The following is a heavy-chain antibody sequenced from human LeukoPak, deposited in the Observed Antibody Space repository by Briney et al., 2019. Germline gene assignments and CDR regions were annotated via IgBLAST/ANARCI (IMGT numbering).Heavy chain of an antibody. Sequence: SVKVSWKASGGTFNSYAINWVRQAPGQGLEWMGRIFPIFGTANYAQKFQGRVTVTTDESTNTAYMELSSLRPEDTAMYYCARDRGERDSSWSLPAHGFDIWGQGTMVTVSS. D-gene: IGHD6-13*01. V-gene: IGHV1-69*05. CDR2: IFPIFGTA. CDR1: GGTFNSYA. J-gene: IGHJ3*02. CDR3: ARDRGERDSSWSLPAHGFDI.